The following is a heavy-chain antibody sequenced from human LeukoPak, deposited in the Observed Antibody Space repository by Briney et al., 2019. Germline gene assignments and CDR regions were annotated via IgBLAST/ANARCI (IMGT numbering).Heavy chain of an antibody. CDR3: TGDPLWDLADH. Sequence: GGSLKLSCTGSGFTFSDYYMSWVRQAPGNGLEWIAYINSRSTTIHYAESVKGRFTISRDNAKNSLYLQMNSLRVEDTAVYYCTGDPLWDLADHWGQGTLVTVSS. CDR1: GFTFSDYY. CDR2: INSRSTTI. J-gene: IGHJ5*02. D-gene: IGHD1-26*01. V-gene: IGHV3-11*04.